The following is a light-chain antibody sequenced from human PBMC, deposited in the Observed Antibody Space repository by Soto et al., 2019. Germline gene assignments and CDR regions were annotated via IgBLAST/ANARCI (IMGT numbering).Light chain of an antibody. J-gene: IGKJ3*01. CDR1: QSVSGN. V-gene: IGKV3-15*01. Sequence: EIVMTQSPATLSVSPGERATLSCRASQSVSGNLAWYQQKPGQVPRLLIYAASTRATGIPARFSGRGSGTEFTLTINSLQSEDFAVYYCQQYNNWPPITFGPGTKVDIK. CDR3: QQYNNWPPIT. CDR2: AAS.